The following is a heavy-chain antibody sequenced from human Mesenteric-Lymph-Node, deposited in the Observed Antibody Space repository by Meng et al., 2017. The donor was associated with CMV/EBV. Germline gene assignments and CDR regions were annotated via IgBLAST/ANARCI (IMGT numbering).Heavy chain of an antibody. J-gene: IGHJ4*02. CDR2: IRYDGSNK. CDR1: GFTFSSYG. V-gene: IGHV3-30*02. Sequence: GESLKISCAASGFTFSSYGMHWVRQAPGKGLEWVAFIRYDGSNKYYADSVKGRFTISRDNSKNTLYLQMNSLRAEDTAVYYCAKARYGDYYRLDYWGQGTLVTVSS. D-gene: IGHD4-17*01. CDR3: AKARYGDYYRLDY.